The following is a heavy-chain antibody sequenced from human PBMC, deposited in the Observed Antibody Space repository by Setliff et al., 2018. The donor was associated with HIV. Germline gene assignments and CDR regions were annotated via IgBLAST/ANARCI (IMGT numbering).Heavy chain of an antibody. CDR2: ITHRGIT. J-gene: IGHJ6*03. CDR3: ARYRRFADYIDV. Sequence: SETLSLTCAVYGGSFSGYYWSWIRQPPGKGLEWIGEITHRGITDYNPSLKSRVTISVDTSMNQFSLKLTSVTAADTALYYCARYRRFADYIDVWGKGTTVTVS. V-gene: IGHV4-34*01. CDR1: GGSFSGYY. D-gene: IGHD1-26*01.